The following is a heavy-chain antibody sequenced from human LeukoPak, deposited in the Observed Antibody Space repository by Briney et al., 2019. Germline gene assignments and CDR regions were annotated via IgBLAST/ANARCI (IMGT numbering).Heavy chain of an antibody. D-gene: IGHD3-10*02. CDR3: AELGITMIGGV. Sequence: GGSLRLSCEVSGFTFSNYEMNWVRQAPGKGLEWVSFISGSGNTIYYAASVKGRFTISRDNAKNSLSLQMNSLRAEDTAVYYCAELGITMIGGVWGKGTTVTISS. CDR2: ISGSGNTI. J-gene: IGHJ6*04. V-gene: IGHV3-48*03. CDR1: GFTFSNYE.